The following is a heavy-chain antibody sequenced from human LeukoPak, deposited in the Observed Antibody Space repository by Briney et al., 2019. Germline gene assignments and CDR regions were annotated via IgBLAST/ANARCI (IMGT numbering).Heavy chain of an antibody. CDR3: TRDLLGFATTPLSD. V-gene: IGHV1-46*01. CDR2: ISPSGGST. Sequence: ASVKVSCKASGYTFTSYYLHWVRQAPGQGLEWMGFISPSGGSTGYAEQFQGRVTMTRDTSTNTVYMELSGLRSEDTAVYYCTRDLLGFATTPLSDWGQGTLVTVSS. CDR1: GYTFTSYY. J-gene: IGHJ4*02. D-gene: IGHD4-17*01.